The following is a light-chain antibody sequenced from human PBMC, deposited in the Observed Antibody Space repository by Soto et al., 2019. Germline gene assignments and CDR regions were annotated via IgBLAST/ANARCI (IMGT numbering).Light chain of an antibody. CDR2: DAS. CDR1: QIVNNNY. Sequence: ELVLTHSPGTLSLSPGERATLSCRASQIVNNNYLAWYQQKPGQAPRLLIYDASNRATGIPARFSGSGSGTDFTLTISSLEPEDFAVYYCQQRSNWPITFGQGTRLEIK. J-gene: IGKJ5*01. CDR3: QQRSNWPIT. V-gene: IGKV3D-20*02.